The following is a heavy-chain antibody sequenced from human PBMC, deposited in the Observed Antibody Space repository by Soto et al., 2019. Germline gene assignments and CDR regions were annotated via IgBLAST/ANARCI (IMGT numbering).Heavy chain of an antibody. V-gene: IGHV1-69*08. Sequence: QVQLVQSGAEVKKPGSSVKVSCKASGGTFSSYTISWVRQAPGQGLEWMGRIIPILGIANYAQKFQGRVTKTADKSTSTAYMELSSLRSEDTAVYYCARERMDIVVVRGANDAFDIWGQGTMVTVSS. CDR2: IIPILGIA. J-gene: IGHJ3*02. CDR1: GGTFSSYT. CDR3: ARERMDIVVVRGANDAFDI. D-gene: IGHD2-2*03.